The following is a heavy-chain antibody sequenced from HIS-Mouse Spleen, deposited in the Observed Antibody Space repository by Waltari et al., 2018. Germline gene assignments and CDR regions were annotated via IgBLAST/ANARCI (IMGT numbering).Heavy chain of an antibody. Sequence: QLQLQESGPGLVKPPETPSLTGTVAGGSISSSSYYWGWIRQPPGKGLEWIGSIYYSGSTYYNPSLKSRVTISVDTSKNQFSLKLSSVTAADTAVYYCAREIPYSSSWYDWYFDLWGRGTLVTVSS. J-gene: IGHJ2*01. V-gene: IGHV4-39*07. CDR2: IYYSGST. CDR1: GGSISSSSYY. D-gene: IGHD6-13*01. CDR3: AREIPYSSSWYDWYFDL.